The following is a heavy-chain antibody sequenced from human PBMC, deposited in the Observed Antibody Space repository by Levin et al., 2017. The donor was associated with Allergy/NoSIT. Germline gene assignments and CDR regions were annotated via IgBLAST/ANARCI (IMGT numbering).Heavy chain of an antibody. V-gene: IGHV4-34*01. CDR2: INHSGST. J-gene: IGHJ4*02. CDR1: GGSFSGYY. D-gene: IGHD6-19*01. Sequence: SETLSLTCAVYGGSFSGYYWSWIRQPPGKGLEWIGEINHSGSTNYNPSLKSRVTISVDTSKNQFSLKLSSVTAADTAVYYCARGLDSSGGFDYWGQGTLVTVSS. CDR3: ARGLDSSGGFDY.